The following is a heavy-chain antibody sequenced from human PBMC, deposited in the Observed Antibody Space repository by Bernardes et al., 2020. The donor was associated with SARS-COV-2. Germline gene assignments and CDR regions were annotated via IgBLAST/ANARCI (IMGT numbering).Heavy chain of an antibody. CDR3: ARVLDTTMSNPWVY. D-gene: IGHD5-18*01. V-gene: IGHV1-18*04. CDR2: IGAYNGET. J-gene: IGHJ4*02. CDR1: GYTFRSYG. Sequence: ASVKVSCKASGYTFRSYGISWVRQAPGQGLEWMGWIGAYNGETNYAQKFQGRVTMTTDTTTSTAYMELRSLRSDDTAVYYCARVLDTTMSNPWVYWGQGTLVKVSS.